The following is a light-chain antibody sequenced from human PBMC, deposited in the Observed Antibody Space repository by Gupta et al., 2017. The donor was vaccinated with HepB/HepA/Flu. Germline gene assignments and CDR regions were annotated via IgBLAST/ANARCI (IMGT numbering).Light chain of an antibody. V-gene: IGKV1-12*01. CDR1: QDISDL. Sequence: DIQMTQSPSSVYPSVGDRVTITCRASQDISDLLAWYQQKPGKAPNLLIYAASTLHSGVPSRFSGSGSGTDFTLTISSLQPEDFASYYCQQNNSYPRTFGHGTKVDIK. CDR3: QQNNSYPRT. CDR2: AAS. J-gene: IGKJ3*01.